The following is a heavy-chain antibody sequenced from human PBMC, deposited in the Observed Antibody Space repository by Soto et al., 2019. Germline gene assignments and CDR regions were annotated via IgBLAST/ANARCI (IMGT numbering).Heavy chain of an antibody. CDR1: GDSFSSGDYY. CDR2: IYYSGST. CDR3: ARGGSGWPRYYFDY. D-gene: IGHD6-19*01. Sequence: QVQLQESGPGLVKPSQTLSLTCAVSGDSFSSGDYYWTWIRQHPGKGLEWIGYIYYSGSTYSNPSLRSRVXXSLDTSKNQFFLKMSSVTAADTAVYYCARGGSGWPRYYFDYWGQGTLVTVSS. J-gene: IGHJ4*02. V-gene: IGHV4-31*11.